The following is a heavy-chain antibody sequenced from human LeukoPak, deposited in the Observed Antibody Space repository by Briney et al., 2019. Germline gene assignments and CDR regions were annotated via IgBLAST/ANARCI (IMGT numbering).Heavy chain of an antibody. D-gene: IGHD5-24*01. J-gene: IGHJ4*02. V-gene: IGHV3-23*01. Sequence: AWSLRLSCAASGFTFSSYAMSWVRQAPAKGLEGVSAISGSGGSTYYAASVKGRFTISRDNSKNTLYLQMNSLRAEDTAVYYCAITGRNGYNWEYWGQGALVTVSS. CDR1: GFTFSSYA. CDR2: ISGSGGST. CDR3: AITGRNGYNWEY.